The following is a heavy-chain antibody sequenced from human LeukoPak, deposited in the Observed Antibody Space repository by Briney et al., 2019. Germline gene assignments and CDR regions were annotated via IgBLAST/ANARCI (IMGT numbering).Heavy chain of an antibody. CDR3: ARASTTVTNYYFDY. CDR1: GYSISSGYY. D-gene: IGHD4-17*01. V-gene: IGHV4-38-2*02. CDR2: IYHSGST. J-gene: IGHJ4*02. Sequence: SETLSLTCTVSGYSISSGYYWGWIRQPPGKGLEWIGSIYHSGSTYYNPSLKSRVTISVGTSKNQFSLKLSSVTAADTAVYYCARASTTVTNYYFDYWGQGTLVTVSS.